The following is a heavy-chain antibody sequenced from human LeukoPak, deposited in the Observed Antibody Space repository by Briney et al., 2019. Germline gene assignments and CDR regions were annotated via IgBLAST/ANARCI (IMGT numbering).Heavy chain of an antibody. CDR1: GFTFSSYG. Sequence: GGSLRLSCAASGFTFSSYGMHWVRQAPGKGLEWVAVIWYDGSNKYYADSVKGRFTISRDNSKNTLYLQMNSLRAEDTAVYYCARGQDALLWFGELLLSPDYWGQGTLVTVSS. J-gene: IGHJ4*02. CDR3: ARGQDALLWFGELLLSPDY. CDR2: IWYDGSNK. D-gene: IGHD3-10*01. V-gene: IGHV3-33*01.